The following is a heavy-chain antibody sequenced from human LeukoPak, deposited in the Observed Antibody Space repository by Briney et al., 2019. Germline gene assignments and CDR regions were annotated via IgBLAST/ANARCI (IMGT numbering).Heavy chain of an antibody. CDR2: IYYSGST. J-gene: IGHJ5*02. V-gene: IGHV4-61*01. Sequence: PSETLSLTCTVSGGSVSSGSYYWSWIRQPPGKGLEWIGYIYYSGSTNYNPSLKSRVTISVDTSKNQFSLKLSSVTAADTAVYYCARYAASKLRYFDWLSFDPWGQGTLVTVSS. CDR1: GGSVSSGSYY. D-gene: IGHD3-9*01. CDR3: ARYAASKLRYFDWLSFDP.